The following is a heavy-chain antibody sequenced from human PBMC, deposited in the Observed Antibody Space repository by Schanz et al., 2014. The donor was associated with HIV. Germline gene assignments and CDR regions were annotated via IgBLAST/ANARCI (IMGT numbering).Heavy chain of an antibody. V-gene: IGHV3-23*04. D-gene: IGHD3-22*01. CDR3: AKPEYDSSGNSQSHFDY. Sequence: VHLVESGGGLVQPGGSLRLSCAASGFAFSNYAMSWVRQAPGKGLGWVSSITESGGRTYYADSVNGRFTISRDNSKNTLYLQMTTLRTEDTAVYYCAKPEYDSSGNSQSHFDYWGQGTLVTVSS. CDR1: GFAFSNYA. CDR2: ITESGGRT. J-gene: IGHJ4*02.